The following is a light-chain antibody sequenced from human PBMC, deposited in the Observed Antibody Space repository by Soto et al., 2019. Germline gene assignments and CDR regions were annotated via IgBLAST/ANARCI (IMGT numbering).Light chain of an antibody. Sequence: EIVLKKSPPTLCLSAGERATISCRASQSLSRHLAWYQQIPGQTPRLLIYNTSNRATGIPARFSGSGSGTDFTLTISSLQPDDFATYYCQQYYSYPWTFGQGTKVDIK. CDR2: NTS. CDR1: QSLSRH. J-gene: IGKJ1*01. V-gene: IGKV3-11*01. CDR3: QQYYSYPWT.